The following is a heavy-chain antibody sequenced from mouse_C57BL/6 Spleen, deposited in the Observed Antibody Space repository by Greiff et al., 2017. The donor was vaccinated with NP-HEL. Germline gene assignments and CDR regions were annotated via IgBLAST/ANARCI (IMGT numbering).Heavy chain of an antibody. D-gene: IGHD2-2*01. CDR1: GFTFSDYY. CDR2: INYDGSST. V-gene: IGHV5-16*01. CDR3: ARGRGYGYDAAWFAY. J-gene: IGHJ3*01. Sequence: EVQVVESEGGLVQPGSSMKLSCTASGFTFSDYYMAWVRQVPEKGLEWVANINYDGSSTYYLDSLKSRFIISRDNAKNILYLQMSSLKSEDTATYYCARGRGYGYDAAWFAYWGQGTLVTVSA.